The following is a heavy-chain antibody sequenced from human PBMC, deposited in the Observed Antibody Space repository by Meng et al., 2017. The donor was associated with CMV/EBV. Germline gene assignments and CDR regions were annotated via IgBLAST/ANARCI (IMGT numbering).Heavy chain of an antibody. CDR3: ARVPAYCTNGVCPATCDY. CDR2: INPSGGST. D-gene: IGHD2-8*01. Sequence: TFTRYYMHWVRQAPGQGLEWMGIINPSGGSTSYAQKFQGRVTMTRDTSTSTVYMELSSLRSEDTAVYYCARVPAYCTNGVCPATCDYWGQGTLVTVSS. V-gene: IGHV1-46*01. J-gene: IGHJ4*02. CDR1: TFTRYY.